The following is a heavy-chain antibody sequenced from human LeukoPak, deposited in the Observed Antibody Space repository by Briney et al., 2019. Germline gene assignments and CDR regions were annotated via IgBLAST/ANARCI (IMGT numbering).Heavy chain of an antibody. CDR3: ARDRPLYDSSGYSMPRSDYYYGMDV. CDR1: GGSVNSGTYY. Sequence: SETLSLTCTVSGGSVNSGTYYWSWIRQPPGKGLEWIGYISYSGSTNYNPSLKSRVTISVDKSKNQFSLKLSSVPAADTAVYCCARDRPLYDSSGYSMPRSDYYYGMDVWGQGTTVTVSS. J-gene: IGHJ6*02. V-gene: IGHV4-61*01. D-gene: IGHD3-22*01. CDR2: ISYSGST.